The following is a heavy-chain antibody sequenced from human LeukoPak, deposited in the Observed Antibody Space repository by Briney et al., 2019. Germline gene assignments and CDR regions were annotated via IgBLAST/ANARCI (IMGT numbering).Heavy chain of an antibody. J-gene: IGHJ4*02. CDR1: GFTFSDYY. Sequence: SGGSLRLSCAASGFTFSDYYMSWIRQAPGKGLEWVSYISSSSTDTKYADSVKGRFTISRDNAKNSLYLQMSSLRAEDTAVYYCARVSSLAAAGTTDYWGQGTLVTVSS. CDR2: ISSSSTDT. D-gene: IGHD6-13*01. CDR3: ARVSSLAAAGTTDY. V-gene: IGHV3-11*06.